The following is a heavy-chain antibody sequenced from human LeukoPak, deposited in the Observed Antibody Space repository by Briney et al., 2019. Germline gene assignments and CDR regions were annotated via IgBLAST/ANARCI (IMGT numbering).Heavy chain of an antibody. J-gene: IGHJ4*02. Sequence: SETLSLTCTVSGGSISSSSYYWGWIRQPPGKGLAWIGSIYYSGSTYYNPSLKSRVTISVDTSKNQFSLNLSSVTAADTAVYYCARLYYDSSGYYQICYFDYWGQGTLVTVSS. CDR2: IYYSGST. CDR1: GGSISSSSYY. V-gene: IGHV4-39*01. CDR3: ARLYYDSSGYYQICYFDY. D-gene: IGHD3-22*01.